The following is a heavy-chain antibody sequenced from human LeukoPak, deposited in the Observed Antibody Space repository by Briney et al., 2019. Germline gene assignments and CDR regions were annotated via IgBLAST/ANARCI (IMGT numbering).Heavy chain of an antibody. V-gene: IGHV3-30*02. D-gene: IGHD1-26*01. CDR1: GFTFSNYG. CDR3: ARRRVGAVDY. Sequence: PGGSLRLSCAASGFTFSNYGMHWVRQAPGKGLEWAAFIRYDGSNKNYADSVKGRFTISRDNSKNTLYLQMNSLRAEDTAVYYCARRRVGAVDYWGQGTLVTVSS. CDR2: IRYDGSNK. J-gene: IGHJ4*02.